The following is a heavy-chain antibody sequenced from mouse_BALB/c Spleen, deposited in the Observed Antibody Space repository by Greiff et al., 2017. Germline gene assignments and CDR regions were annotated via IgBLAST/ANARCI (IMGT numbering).Heavy chain of an antibody. CDR2: ISSGGSYT. CDR3: ARQGVQAWFAY. J-gene: IGHJ3*01. Sequence: EVQLQESGGDLVKPGGSLKLSCAASGFTFSSYGMSWVRQTPDKRLEWVATISSGGSYTYYPDSVKGRFTISRDNAKNTLYLQMSSLKSEDTAMYYCARQGVQAWFAYWGQGTLVTVSA. CDR1: GFTFSSYG. V-gene: IGHV5-6*01. D-gene: IGHD2-14*01.